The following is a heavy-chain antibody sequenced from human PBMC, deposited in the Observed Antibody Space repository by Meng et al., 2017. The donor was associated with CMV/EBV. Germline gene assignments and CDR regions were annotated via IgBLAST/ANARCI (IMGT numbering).Heavy chain of an antibody. D-gene: IGHD3-22*01. CDR3: AREAHYYDNSGYYSDYFDY. J-gene: IGHJ4*02. V-gene: IGHV4-30-4*08. CDR1: GASISSGDYY. Sequence: SETLSLTCTVSGASISSGDYYWSWIRQPPGKGLEYLGYIYYSGSTYYNPSLKSRVTISVDTSKNQFSLKLSSVTAADTAVYYCAREAHYYDNSGYYSDYFDYWGQGTRVTVSS. CDR2: IYYSGST.